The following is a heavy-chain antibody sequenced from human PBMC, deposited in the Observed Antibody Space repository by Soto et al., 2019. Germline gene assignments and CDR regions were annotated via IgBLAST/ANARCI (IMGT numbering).Heavy chain of an antibody. D-gene: IGHD4-4*01. J-gene: IGHJ6*02. CDR1: GYTFTSYG. Sequence: GASVKVSCKASGYTFTSYGISWVRQAPGQGLEWMGWISAYNGNANYAQKLQGRVTMTTDTSTSTAYMELSSLRSDDTAVYYCAREYSNGVLSYYYYGMDVWGQGTTVTVSS. V-gene: IGHV1-18*01. CDR2: ISAYNGNA. CDR3: AREYSNGVLSYYYYGMDV.